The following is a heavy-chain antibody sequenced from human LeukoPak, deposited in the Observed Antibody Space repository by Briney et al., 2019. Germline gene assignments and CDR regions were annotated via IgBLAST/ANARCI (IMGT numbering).Heavy chain of an antibody. CDR1: GGSIRRSY. CDR3: ARGGPTGALDDSWFDP. Sequence: SETLSLTCTVSGGSIRRSYWSWIRQPPGRGLEWIGYFYLSGSNYNPSLKSRVTMSLDTSKNQFSLRLSPVTAADTAVYYCARGGPTGALDDSWFDPWGQGTLVTVSS. J-gene: IGHJ5*02. CDR2: FYLSGS. V-gene: IGHV4-4*09. D-gene: IGHD3-22*01.